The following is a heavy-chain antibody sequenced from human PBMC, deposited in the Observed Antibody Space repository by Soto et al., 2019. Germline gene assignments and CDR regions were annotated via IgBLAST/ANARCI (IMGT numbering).Heavy chain of an antibody. V-gene: IGHV1-46*03. CDR1: GYTFTSYY. CDR3: ARARTVGGRDWFDP. J-gene: IGHJ5*02. CDR2: INPSGGST. D-gene: IGHD3-10*01. Sequence: QVQLVQSGAEVKKPGASVKVSCKASGYTFTSYYMHWVRQAPGQGLEWMGIINPSGGSTSYAQKFQGRVTXXRXTSXSTVYMELTSLRSEDTAGYYCARARTVGGRDWFDPWGQGTLVTVSS.